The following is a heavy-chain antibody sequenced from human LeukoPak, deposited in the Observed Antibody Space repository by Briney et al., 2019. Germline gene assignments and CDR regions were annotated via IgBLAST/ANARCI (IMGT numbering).Heavy chain of an antibody. J-gene: IGHJ4*02. CDR1: GYTFTSYG. CDR3: ANPPHSYGGFLPLDY. CDR2: ISAYNGNT. V-gene: IGHV1-18*01. D-gene: IGHD5-18*01. Sequence: ASVKVSCKASGYTFTSYGISWVRQAPGQGLEWMGWISAYNGNTNYAQKLQGRVTMTTDTSTSTAYMELRSLRSDDTAVYYCANPPHSYGGFLPLDYWGQGTLVTVSS.